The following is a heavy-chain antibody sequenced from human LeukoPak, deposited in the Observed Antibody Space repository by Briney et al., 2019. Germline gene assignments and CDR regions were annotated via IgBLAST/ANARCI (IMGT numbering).Heavy chain of an antibody. D-gene: IGHD5-18*01. CDR1: GFTFSSSA. J-gene: IGHJ6*02. CDR3: AREVGVQLWLNYYGMDV. V-gene: IGHV3-23*01. CDR2: ISGSGGST. Sequence: GGSLRLSCAASGFTFSSSAMNWVRQAPGQGLEWVSAISGSGGSTYYADSVKGRFTISRDNSKSTLYLQMNSLRAEDTAVYYCAREVGVQLWLNYYGMDVWGQGTTVTVSS.